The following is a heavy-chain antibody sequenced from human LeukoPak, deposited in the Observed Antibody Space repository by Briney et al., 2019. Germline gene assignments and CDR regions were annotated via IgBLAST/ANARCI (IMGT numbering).Heavy chain of an antibody. J-gene: IGHJ4*02. CDR3: AREVVSMIEVGYFDS. CDR1: GGSISSGGYY. V-gene: IGHV4-31*03. Sequence: SQTLSLTCNVSGGSISSGGYYWNWIRQHPGRGLECIGHIYYSEYTYYNPSLRSRVTISVDTSKNQFSLKLNSVSVADTAVYYCAREVVSMIEVGYFDSWGQGTLVTVSS. D-gene: IGHD3-22*01. CDR2: IYYSEYT.